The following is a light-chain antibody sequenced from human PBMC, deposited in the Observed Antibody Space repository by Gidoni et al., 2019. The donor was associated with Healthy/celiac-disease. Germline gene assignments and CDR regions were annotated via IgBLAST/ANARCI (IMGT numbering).Light chain of an antibody. CDR1: QSVLYSSNNKNY. Sequence: DIVMPQSQDSLAVSLGERATINCKSSQSVLYSSNNKNYLALYQQKPGQPPKLLIYWASTRESGVPDRFSGSGSGTDFTLTISSLQAEDVAVYYCQQYYSTPFTFGPGTKVDIK. CDR3: QQYYSTPFT. CDR2: WAS. V-gene: IGKV4-1*01. J-gene: IGKJ3*01.